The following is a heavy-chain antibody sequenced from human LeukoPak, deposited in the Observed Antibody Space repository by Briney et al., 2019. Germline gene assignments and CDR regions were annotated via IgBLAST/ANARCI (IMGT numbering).Heavy chain of an antibody. CDR2: INPSGCST. CDR1: GYTFTSYY. Sequence: ASVKVSCKASGYTFTSYYMHWVRQAPGQGLEWMGIINPSGCSTSYAQKFQGRVTMTRDTSTSTVYMELSSLRSEDTAVYYCARTTEGYAGGPGYSYYYYMDVWGKGTTVTISS. J-gene: IGHJ6*03. D-gene: IGHD5-12*01. V-gene: IGHV1-46*01. CDR3: ARTTEGYAGGPGYSYYYYMDV.